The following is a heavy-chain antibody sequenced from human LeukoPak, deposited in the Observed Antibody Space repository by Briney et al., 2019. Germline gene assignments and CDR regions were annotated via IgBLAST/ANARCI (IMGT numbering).Heavy chain of an antibody. CDR3: VKDQKPYIAAAGGY. V-gene: IGHV3-23*01. J-gene: IGHJ4*02. CDR2: ISGSGGST. Sequence: HPGGSLRLSCAASGFTFSSYAMSWVRQAPGKGLEWVSAISGSGGSTYYADSVKGRFTISRGNSKNTLYLQMNSLRAEDTAVYYCVKDQKPYIAAAGGYWGQGTLVTVSS. D-gene: IGHD6-13*01. CDR1: GFTFSSYA.